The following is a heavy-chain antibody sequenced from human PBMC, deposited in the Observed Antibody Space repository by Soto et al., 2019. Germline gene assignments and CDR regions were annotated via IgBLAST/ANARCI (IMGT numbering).Heavy chain of an antibody. V-gene: IGHV3-30*18. D-gene: IGHD3-3*01. Sequence: QVQLVESGGGVVQPGRSLRLSCAASGFTFSSYGMHWVRQAPGKGLEWVAVISYDGSNKYYADSVKGRFTISRDNSKNTLYLQMNSLRAEDTAVYYCAKDREWLLSAFQHWGQGTLVTVSS. CDR1: GFTFSSYG. J-gene: IGHJ1*01. CDR2: ISYDGSNK. CDR3: AKDREWLLSAFQH.